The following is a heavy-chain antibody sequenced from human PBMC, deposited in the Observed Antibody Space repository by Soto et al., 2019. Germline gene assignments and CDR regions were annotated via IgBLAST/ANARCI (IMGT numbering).Heavy chain of an antibody. D-gene: IGHD3-9*01. J-gene: IGHJ6*02. CDR3: ARDRALTGYLTYYYYYYGMDV. V-gene: IGHV4-59*12. CDR1: GDSTNSYY. CDR2: IHSGGSA. Sequence: PSETLSLTCTVSGDSTNSYYWNWIRQPPGRVPEWIASIHSGGSAYYNPSLKSRVTISLDTSKKQFSLKLSSVTAADTAVYYCARDRALTGYLTYYYYYYGMDVWGQGTTVTVSS.